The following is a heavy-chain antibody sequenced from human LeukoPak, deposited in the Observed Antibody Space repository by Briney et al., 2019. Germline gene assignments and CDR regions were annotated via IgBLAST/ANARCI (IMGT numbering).Heavy chain of an antibody. CDR1: GFFFNSYW. Sequence: GGSLRLSFVTSGFFFNSYWMSWVRQAPGKGLEWVANENQDGSEIYYVDSVKGRFIISRDNAKNSLYLQMSSLRVEDTAVYYCARGRDVDSWGQGTLVTVSS. J-gene: IGHJ5*01. CDR2: ENQDGSEI. CDR3: ARGRDVDS. V-gene: IGHV3-7*03.